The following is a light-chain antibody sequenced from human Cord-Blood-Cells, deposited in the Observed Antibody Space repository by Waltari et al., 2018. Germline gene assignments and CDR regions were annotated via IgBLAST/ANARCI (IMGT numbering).Light chain of an antibody. CDR3: SSYTSSSTRV. V-gene: IGLV2-14*01. CDR1: RSDVGGYNY. CDR2: EVS. Sequence: QSALTQPASVSGSPGQSIPISCTGTRSDVGGYNYVSWYQQHPGKAPKLMIYEVSNRPSGVSNRFSGSKSGNTASLTISGLQAEDEADYYCSSYTSSSTRVFGTGTKVTVL. J-gene: IGLJ1*01.